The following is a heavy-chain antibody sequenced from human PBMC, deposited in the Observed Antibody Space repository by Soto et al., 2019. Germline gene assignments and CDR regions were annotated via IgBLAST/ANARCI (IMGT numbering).Heavy chain of an antibody. D-gene: IGHD3-3*01. CDR1: GFTFSSYG. J-gene: IGHJ6*02. CDR3: AKDPSAIFGVVTAINYYYGMDV. Sequence: GGSLRLSCAASGFTFSSYGMHWVRQAPGKGLEWVAVISYDGSNKYYADSVKGRFTISRDNSKNTLYLQMNSLRAEDTAVYYCAKDPSAIFGVVTAINYYYGMDVWGQGTTVTVSS. CDR2: ISYDGSNK. V-gene: IGHV3-30*18.